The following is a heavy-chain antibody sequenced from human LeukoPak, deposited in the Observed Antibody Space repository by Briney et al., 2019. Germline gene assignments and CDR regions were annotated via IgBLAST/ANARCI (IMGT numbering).Heavy chain of an antibody. J-gene: IGHJ4*02. CDR1: GGSFSGYY. V-gene: IGHV4-34*01. D-gene: IGHD6-19*01. CDR2: INHSGST. Sequence: ASETLSLTCAVYGGSFSGYYWSWIRQPPGKGLEWIGEINHSGSTNYNPSLKSRVTISVDTSKNQFSLKLSSVTAADTAVYYCARERGRSGWDFDYWGQGTLVTVSS. CDR3: ARERGRSGWDFDY.